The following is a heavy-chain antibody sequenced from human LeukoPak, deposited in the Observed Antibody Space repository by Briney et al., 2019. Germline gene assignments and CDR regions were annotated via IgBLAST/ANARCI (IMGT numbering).Heavy chain of an antibody. CDR1: GYTFTSYG. CDR3: ARARGIAVAGTTGDY. J-gene: IGHJ4*02. V-gene: IGHV1-18*01. D-gene: IGHD6-19*01. CDR2: ISAYNGNT. Sequence: AASVKASCKASGYTFTSYGISWVRQAPGQGLEWMGWISAYNGNTNYAQKLQGRVTMTTDTSTSTAYMELRSLRSDDTAVYYCARARGIAVAGTTGDYWGQGTLVTVSS.